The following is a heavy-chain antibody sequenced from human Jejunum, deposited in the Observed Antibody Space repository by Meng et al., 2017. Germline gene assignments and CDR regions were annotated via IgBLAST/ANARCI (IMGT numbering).Heavy chain of an antibody. V-gene: IGHV4-39*01. CDR2: IYYSGST. CDR1: GGSISSRTYY. Sequence: QVQLQQWGAGLLKPSETLSLTCSVSGGSISSRTYYWGWIRQTPGKGLEWIGSIYYSGSTYYNPSLKSRVTISVDTSKNQFSLKLSSVTAADTAVYYCARLDNNWYFDLWGRGTLVTVSS. CDR3: ARLDNNWYFDL. J-gene: IGHJ2*01. D-gene: IGHD2/OR15-2a*01.